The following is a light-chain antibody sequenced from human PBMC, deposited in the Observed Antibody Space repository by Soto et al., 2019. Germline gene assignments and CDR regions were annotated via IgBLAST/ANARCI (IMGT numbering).Light chain of an antibody. J-gene: IGKJ4*01. CDR2: GAS. CDR1: QSVRNSY. CDR3: QQYGSSPLT. Sequence: EIVLTQSPGTLSMSPGERATLSCRASQSVRNSYLTWYQQKPGQAPRLLIYGASSRATGITDRFSGSGSGTDFTLTISRLEPEDFAVYYCQQYGSSPLTFGGGTKVEIK. V-gene: IGKV3-20*01.